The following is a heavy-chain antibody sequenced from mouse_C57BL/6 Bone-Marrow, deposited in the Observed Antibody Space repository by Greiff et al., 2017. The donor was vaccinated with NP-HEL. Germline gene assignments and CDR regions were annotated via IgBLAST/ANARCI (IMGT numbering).Heavy chain of an antibody. CDR3: SYGYYVGFAY. J-gene: IGHJ3*01. CDR2: IYPGDGDT. Sequence: VQLQQSGPELVKPGASVKISCKASGYAFSSSWMNWVKQRPGKGLEWIGRIYPGDGDTNYNGKFKGKATRTADKSSSTAYMQLSSLTSEDSAVYFCSYGYYVGFAYWGQGTLVTVSA. CDR1: GYAFSSSW. V-gene: IGHV1-82*01. D-gene: IGHD2-3*01.